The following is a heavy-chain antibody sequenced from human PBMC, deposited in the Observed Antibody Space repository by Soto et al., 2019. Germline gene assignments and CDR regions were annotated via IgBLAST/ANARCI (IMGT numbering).Heavy chain of an antibody. CDR3: ARAVEVPADFDY. CDR1: GYTFTSYG. V-gene: IGHV1-3*01. CDR2: INAGNGNT. D-gene: IGHD1-1*01. Sequence: ASVKVSCKASGYTFTSYGISWVRPAPGQRLEWMGWINAGNGNTKYSQKFQGRVTITRDTSASTAYMELSSLRSEDTAVYYCARAVEVPADFDYWGQGTLVTVSS. J-gene: IGHJ4*02.